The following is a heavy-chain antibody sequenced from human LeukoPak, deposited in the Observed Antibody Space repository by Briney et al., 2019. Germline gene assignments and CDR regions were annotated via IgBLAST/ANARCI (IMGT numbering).Heavy chain of an antibody. CDR1: GFTLSDYY. CDR3: ARDLAYSRLDY. D-gene: IGHD5-18*01. J-gene: IGHJ4*02. CDR2: INPDGSEK. Sequence: GGSLRLSCATSGFTLSDYYMNWVRQAPGKGLEWVASINPDGSEKYSVDSVEGRFTISRDNAKNLLYLQVNSLRVEDTAFYYCARDLAYSRLDYWGQGMLVTISS. V-gene: IGHV3-7*01.